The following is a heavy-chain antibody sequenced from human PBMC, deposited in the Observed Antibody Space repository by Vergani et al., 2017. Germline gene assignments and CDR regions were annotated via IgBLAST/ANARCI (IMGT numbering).Heavy chain of an antibody. D-gene: IGHD2-15*01. CDR1: GFTFADYA. Sequence: EVQLVESGGGLVQPGRSLRLSCAASGFTFADYAMHWVRHAPGKGLGWVSGISWISGSIGYADSVKGRFTISRANAKNSLYLQMNSLRAEATALYYCAKEGYCSGGSCPVDYWGQGTLVTVSS. CDR2: ISWISGSI. CDR3: AKEGYCSGGSCPVDY. J-gene: IGHJ4*02. V-gene: IGHV3-9*01.